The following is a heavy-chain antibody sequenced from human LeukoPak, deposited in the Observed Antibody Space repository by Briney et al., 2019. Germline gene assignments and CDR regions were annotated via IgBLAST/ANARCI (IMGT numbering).Heavy chain of an antibody. CDR3: ARVSDISVAAYFDY. J-gene: IGHJ4*02. CDR1: GFTFSTYI. CDR2: ISSSSYI. D-gene: IGHD6-19*01. Sequence: PGGSLRLSCAASGFTFSTYIMNWVRQAPGKGLEWVSSISSSSYIYYADSVKGRFTISRDNAKNSLYLQMNSLRAEDTALYYCARVSDISVAAYFDYWGQGTLVTVSS. V-gene: IGHV3-21*04.